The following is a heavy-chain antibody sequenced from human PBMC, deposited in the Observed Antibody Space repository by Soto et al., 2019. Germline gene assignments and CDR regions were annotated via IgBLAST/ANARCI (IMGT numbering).Heavy chain of an antibody. Sequence: QVQLVESGGGVVQPGRSLRLSCAASGFTFSSYGMHWVRQAPGKGLEWVAVISYDGSNKYYADSVKGRFTISRDNSKNTLYLQMNSMRAEEKAVYYCAKEGVVVVVGETPAYYYMDVWGKGTTVTVSS. J-gene: IGHJ6*03. CDR2: ISYDGSNK. CDR1: GFTFSSYG. CDR3: AKEGVVVVVGETPAYYYMDV. V-gene: IGHV3-30*18. D-gene: IGHD2-15*01.